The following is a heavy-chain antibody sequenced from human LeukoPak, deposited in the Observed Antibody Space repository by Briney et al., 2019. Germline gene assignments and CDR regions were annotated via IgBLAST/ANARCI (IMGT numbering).Heavy chain of an antibody. CDR1: GGTFSSYA. V-gene: IGHV1-69*13. CDR2: IIPIFGAA. J-gene: IGHJ4*02. D-gene: IGHD3-22*01. CDR3: ARGRPNYYDTSGYYHHDY. Sequence: ASVKVSCKASGGTFSSYAISWVRQALGQGLEWMGGIIPIFGAANYAQKFQGRVTITADESTNTAYMELSSLRSEDAAVYYCARGRPNYYDTSGYYHHDYWGQGTLVTVSS.